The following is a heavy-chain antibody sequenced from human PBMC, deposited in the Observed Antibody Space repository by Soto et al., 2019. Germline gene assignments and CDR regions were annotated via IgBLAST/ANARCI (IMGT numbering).Heavy chain of an antibody. J-gene: IGHJ4*02. V-gene: IGHV3-30*03. Sequence: GGSLRLSCAASGFSFSHNVMHCVRQAPGKGLEWVAAISYDGHDKNYTDSVKGRFTISRDNSKNTLYLQMNSLRAEDAAVYYCARDSSDSSGYYQLFDYWGQGTLVTVSS. CDR2: ISYDGHDK. D-gene: IGHD3-22*01. CDR3: ARDSSDSSGYYQLFDY. CDR1: GFSFSHNV.